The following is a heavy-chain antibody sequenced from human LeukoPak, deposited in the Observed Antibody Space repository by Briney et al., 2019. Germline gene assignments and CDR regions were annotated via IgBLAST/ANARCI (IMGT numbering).Heavy chain of an antibody. CDR3: ARGRYRYSYGYLVY. D-gene: IGHD5-18*01. CDR1: GGSFSGYY. V-gene: IGHV4-34*01. Sequence: SETLSLTCAVYGGSFSGYYWSWIRQPPGKGLNWIGQINYSGTTNYNPSLKSRVTISVDTSKNQFSLKLSSVTAADTAVYYCARGRYRYSYGYLVYWGQGTLVTVSS. J-gene: IGHJ4*02. CDR2: INYSGTT.